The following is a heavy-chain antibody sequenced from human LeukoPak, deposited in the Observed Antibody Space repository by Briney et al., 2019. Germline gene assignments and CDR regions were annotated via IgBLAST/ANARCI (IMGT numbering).Heavy chain of an antibody. D-gene: IGHD5-24*01. CDR1: GFTFSTSW. Sequence: PGGSLRLSCAASGFTFSTSWMHWVGPAQGRGRVWVSQLNSDGGRTRYADSVKGRLTISRDTAKNTVYLQMNSLRTDDTAMYYCARGRNGFFDYWGHGTLVTVSS. CDR3: ARGRNGFFDY. CDR2: LNSDGGRT. J-gene: IGHJ4*01. V-gene: IGHV3-74*01.